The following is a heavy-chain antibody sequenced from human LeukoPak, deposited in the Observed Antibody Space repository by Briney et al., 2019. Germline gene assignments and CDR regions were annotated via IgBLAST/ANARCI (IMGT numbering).Heavy chain of an antibody. J-gene: IGHJ6*02. CDR3: ARDVGIAVAGTYYYYYRMDV. V-gene: IGHV3-7*01. CDR1: GFTFSSYW. CDR2: IKQDGSEK. Sequence: PGGSLRLSCAASGFTFSSYWMSWVRQAPGKGLEWVANIKQDGSEKYYVDSVKGRFTISRDNAKNSLYLQMNSLRAEDTAVYYCARDVGIAVAGTYYYYYRMDVWGQGTTVTVSS. D-gene: IGHD6-19*01.